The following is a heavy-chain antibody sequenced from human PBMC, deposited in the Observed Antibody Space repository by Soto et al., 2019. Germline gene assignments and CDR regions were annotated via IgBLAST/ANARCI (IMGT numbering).Heavy chain of an antibody. D-gene: IGHD6-6*01. Sequence: QVQLQESGPGLVKPSQTLSLTCTVSGGSISSGGYYWTWIRQHRGKGLEWIGYNYYSGITYYNPSLKSRVTISLDTSKNQFSLKLSSVTAADTAVYYCARGSSIAGLYYGMDVWGQGTTVTVSS. J-gene: IGHJ6*02. CDR3: ARGSSIAGLYYGMDV. CDR1: GGSISSGGYY. V-gene: IGHV4-31*03. CDR2: NYYSGIT.